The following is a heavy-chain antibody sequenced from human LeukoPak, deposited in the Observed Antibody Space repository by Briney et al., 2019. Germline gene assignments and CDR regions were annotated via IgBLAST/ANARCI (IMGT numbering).Heavy chain of an antibody. CDR1: GFTFSSSA. D-gene: IGHD3-22*01. Sequence: SGGSLRLSCAASGFTFSSSAMSWVRQAPGKGLEWVSAISGSGTSTYYTDSVKGRFTISRDNSKNTLYLQMNSLRVEDTAVYYCAKVRYDSSGYQSPYFDYWGQGTLVTVSS. CDR2: ISGSGTST. J-gene: IGHJ4*02. CDR3: AKVRYDSSGYQSPYFDY. V-gene: IGHV3-23*01.